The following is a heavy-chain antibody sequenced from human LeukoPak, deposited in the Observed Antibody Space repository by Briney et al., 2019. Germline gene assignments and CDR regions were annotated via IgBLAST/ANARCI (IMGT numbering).Heavy chain of an antibody. D-gene: IGHD1-26*01. CDR3: ARESESYSSPSFDY. V-gene: IGHV1-18*01. CDR1: GYTFTSYG. J-gene: IGHJ4*02. Sequence: ASVKVSCKASGYTFTSYGISWVRQAPGQGLEWMGWISAYNGNTNYAQKLQGRVTMTTDTSTSTAYMELRSLRSDDTAVYYCARESESYSSPSFDYWGQGTLVTVSS. CDR2: ISAYNGNT.